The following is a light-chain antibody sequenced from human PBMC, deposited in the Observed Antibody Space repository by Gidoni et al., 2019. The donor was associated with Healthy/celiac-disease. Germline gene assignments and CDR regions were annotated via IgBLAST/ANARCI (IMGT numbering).Light chain of an antibody. V-gene: IGLV1-40*01. CDR3: QSYDSSLSGAV. CDR2: SNR. Sequence: QSVLPQQPSVSGAPGQRVTISCTGRSPNIRAGDDVPWYQQLPGTAPKLLLYSNRNRPSGVPDRFSGSKSGTSPSLAITGLQAEDEADCYGQSYDSSLSGAVFGGGTKLTVL. J-gene: IGLJ2*01. CDR1: SPNIRAGDD.